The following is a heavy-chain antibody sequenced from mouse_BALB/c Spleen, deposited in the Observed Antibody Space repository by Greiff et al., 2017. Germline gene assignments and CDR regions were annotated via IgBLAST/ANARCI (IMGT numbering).Heavy chain of an antibody. CDR3: ATDSNYSYLDY. CDR2: ISSGGSYT. D-gene: IGHD2-5*01. Sequence: EVKLMESGGGLVKPGGSLKLSCAASGFTFSSYAMSWVRQSPEKRLEWVAEISSGGSYTYSPDTVTGRFTISRDNAKNTLYQEMSSLRSEDTAMYYCATDSNYSYLDYWGQGTTLTVSS. J-gene: IGHJ2*01. CDR1: GFTFSSYA. V-gene: IGHV5-9-4*01.